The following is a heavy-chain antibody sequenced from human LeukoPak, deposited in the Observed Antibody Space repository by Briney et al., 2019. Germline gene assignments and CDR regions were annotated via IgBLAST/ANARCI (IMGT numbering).Heavy chain of an antibody. Sequence: GGSLRLSCAASGFTVSSNYMSWVRQAPGKGLEWVSVIYSGGRTYYADSVKGRFTISRDNSKKTLYLQMNSLRAEDTAVYYCARYCSSTSCPSGAFDIWGQGTMVTVSS. CDR2: IYSGGRT. D-gene: IGHD2-2*01. CDR1: GFTVSSNY. V-gene: IGHV3-53*01. J-gene: IGHJ3*02. CDR3: ARYCSSTSCPSGAFDI.